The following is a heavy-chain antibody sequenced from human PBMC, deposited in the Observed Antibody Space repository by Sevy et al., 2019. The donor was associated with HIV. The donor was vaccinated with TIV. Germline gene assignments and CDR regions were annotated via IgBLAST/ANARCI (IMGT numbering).Heavy chain of an antibody. Sequence: SETLSLTCAVSNYSISSGYYWGWIRPFPGKGLEWIASVHLSGSTYYNPSLTSRVSISVDRSKNQFSLKLNSVTAADTAVYYCARGDLGIGFWGKGTTVTVSS. V-gene: IGHV4-38-2*01. J-gene: IGHJ6*04. CDR2: VHLSGST. D-gene: IGHD6-19*01. CDR3: ARGDLGIGF. CDR1: NYSISSGYY.